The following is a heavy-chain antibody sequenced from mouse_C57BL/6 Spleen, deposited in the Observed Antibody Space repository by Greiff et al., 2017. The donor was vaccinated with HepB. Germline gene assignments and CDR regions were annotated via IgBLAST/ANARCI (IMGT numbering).Heavy chain of an antibody. D-gene: IGHD1-1*01. V-gene: IGHV1-69*01. J-gene: IGHJ2*01. CDR3: ARRPFTTVVENYFDY. CDR2: IDPSDSYT. CDR1: GYTFTSYW. Sequence: QVQLQQPGAELVMPGASVKLSCKASGYTFTSYWMHWVKQRPGQGLEWIGEIDPSDSYTNYNQKFKGKSTLTVDKSSSTAYMQLSSLTSEDSAVYYCARRPFTTVVENYFDYWGQGTTLTVSS.